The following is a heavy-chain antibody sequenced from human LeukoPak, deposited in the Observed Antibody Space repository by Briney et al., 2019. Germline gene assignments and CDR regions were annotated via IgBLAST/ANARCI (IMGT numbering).Heavy chain of an antibody. Sequence: SGGSLRLSCAASGFTFSSYAMNWVRQAPGKGLEWVSAISGSGGSTYYADSVKGRFTISRDNSKNTLYLQMNSLRAEDTAVYYCARGFVEMATIYFDYWGQGTLVTVSS. V-gene: IGHV3-23*01. J-gene: IGHJ4*02. CDR3: ARGFVEMATIYFDY. CDR2: ISGSGGST. D-gene: IGHD5-24*01. CDR1: GFTFSSYA.